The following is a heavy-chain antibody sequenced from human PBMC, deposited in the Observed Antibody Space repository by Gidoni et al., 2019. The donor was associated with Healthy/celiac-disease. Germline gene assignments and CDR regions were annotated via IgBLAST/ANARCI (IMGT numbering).Heavy chain of an antibody. D-gene: IGHD7-27*01. J-gene: IGHJ4*02. CDR2: IYSGGRT. V-gene: IGHV3-53*02. CDR3: AGVGKRGCDY. Sequence: EVQLVETGGGLLQQGGSLRISCEASEFTGSRNYISWVRQGPGKWLGWVSVIYSGGRTYYADSVKGRFTISRDDSKNALYLQMNSLRAEDTAVYYCAGVGKRGCDYWGQGTLVTVSS. CDR1: EFTGSRNY.